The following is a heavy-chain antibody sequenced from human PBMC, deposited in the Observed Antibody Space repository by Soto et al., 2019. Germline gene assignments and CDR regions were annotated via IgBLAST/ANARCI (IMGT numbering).Heavy chain of an antibody. CDR3: ATIRGPYDIPAY. D-gene: IGHD3-9*01. CDR1: GGSFSGYY. V-gene: IGHV4-34*01. CDR2: INHSGST. Sequence: SETLSLTCAVYGGSFSGYYWSWIRQPPGKGLEWIGEINHSGSTNYNPSLKSRVTISVDTSKNQFSLKLSSVTAADTAVYYCATIRGPYDIPAYWGQGTLVTVYS. J-gene: IGHJ4*02.